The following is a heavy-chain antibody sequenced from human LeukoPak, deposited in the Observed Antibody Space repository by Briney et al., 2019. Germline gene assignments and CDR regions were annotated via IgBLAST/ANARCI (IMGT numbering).Heavy chain of an antibody. CDR2: INHSGST. Sequence: SETLSLTCAVYGGSFSGYYWSWIRQPPGKGLEWIGEINHSGSTNYNPSLKSRVTMSVDTSKNQFSLMLSSVTAADTAVYYCVRGLYDSTTYRAFHIWGQGTMVTVSS. V-gene: IGHV4-34*01. CDR1: GGSFSGYY. D-gene: IGHD2/OR15-2a*01. CDR3: VRGLYDSTTYRAFHI. J-gene: IGHJ3*02.